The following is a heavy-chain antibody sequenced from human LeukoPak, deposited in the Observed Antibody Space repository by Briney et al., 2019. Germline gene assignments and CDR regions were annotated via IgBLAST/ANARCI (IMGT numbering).Heavy chain of an antibody. D-gene: IGHD3-3*01. CDR2: IYHSGST. J-gene: IGHJ4*02. V-gene: IGHV4-38-2*02. CDR3: ASSDFWSGYFFDY. CDR1: GYSISSGYY. Sequence: SETLSLTCTVSGYSISSGYYWGWIRQPPGKGLEWIAYIYHSGSTYYNPSLKSRVTISVDTSKNQFSLKLSSVTAADTAVYYCASSDFWSGYFFDYWGQGTLVTVSS.